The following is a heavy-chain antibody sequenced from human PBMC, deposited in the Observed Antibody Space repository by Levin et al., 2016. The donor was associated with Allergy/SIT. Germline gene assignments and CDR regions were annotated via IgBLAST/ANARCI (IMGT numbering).Heavy chain of an antibody. CDR3: VKDHIIGGMFGFDV. V-gene: IGHV3-23*01. Sequence: WIRQPPGKGLEWVSAIMNGPRSTYYTNSVKGRFTISRDNSKNTVYLQMNSLRAEDTAIYYCVKDHIIGGMFGFDVWGQGTTVTVSS. CDR2: IMNGPRST. J-gene: IGHJ3*01. D-gene: IGHD3-3*01.